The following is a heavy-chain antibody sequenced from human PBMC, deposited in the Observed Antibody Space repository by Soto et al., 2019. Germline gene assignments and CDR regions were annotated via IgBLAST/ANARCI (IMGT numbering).Heavy chain of an antibody. V-gene: IGHV3-33*01. CDR2: IWYDGSNK. CDR1: GFTFSSSG. J-gene: IGHJ6*02. Sequence: GGSLRLSCAASGFTFSSSGMHWVRQAPGKGLEWVAVIWYDGSNKYYADSVKGRFTISRDNSKNTLYLQMNSLRAEDTAVYYCARDLLPGYYDILTGYYTYYYYYGMDVWGQGTTVTVSS. CDR3: ARDLLPGYYDILTGYYTYYYYYGMDV. D-gene: IGHD3-9*01.